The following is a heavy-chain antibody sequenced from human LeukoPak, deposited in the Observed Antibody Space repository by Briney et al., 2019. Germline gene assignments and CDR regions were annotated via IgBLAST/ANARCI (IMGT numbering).Heavy chain of an antibody. D-gene: IGHD4-17*01. CDR2: INGSGGST. CDR1: GFIFSSYA. J-gene: IGHJ5*01. CDR3: ANPPTVTKIRFDS. Sequence: GGSLRLSCAASGFIFSSYAMSWVRQAPGKGLECVSDINGSGGSTYYADSVKGRFTISRDNSKNTLYLQMNSLRAEDTAVYYCANPPTVTKIRFDSWGQGTLVTVSS. V-gene: IGHV3-23*01.